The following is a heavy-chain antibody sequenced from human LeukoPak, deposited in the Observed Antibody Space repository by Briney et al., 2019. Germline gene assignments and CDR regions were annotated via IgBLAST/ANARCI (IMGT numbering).Heavy chain of an antibody. Sequence: SVKVSCKASGGTFSSYAISWVRQAPGQGLEWMGGIIPILGTANYAQKFQGRVTITADESTSTAYMELSSLRSEDTAVYYCARDRPGVEVPAVGNWFDPWGQGTLVTVSS. J-gene: IGHJ5*02. V-gene: IGHV1-69*13. CDR2: IIPILGTA. D-gene: IGHD2-2*01. CDR1: GGTFSSYA. CDR3: ARDRPGVEVPAVGNWFDP.